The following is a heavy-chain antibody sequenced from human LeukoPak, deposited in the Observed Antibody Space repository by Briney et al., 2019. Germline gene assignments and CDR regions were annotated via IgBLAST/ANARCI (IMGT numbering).Heavy chain of an antibody. CDR1: GCTFSSYA. CDR2: IIPIFGTA. Sequence: SVKVSCKASGCTFSSYAISWVRQAPGQGLEWMGGIIPIFGTANYAQKFQGRVTITADESRSTAYMELSSLRSEDTAVYYCARDRGDDPQPYYFDYWGQGTLVTVSS. CDR3: ARDRGDDPQPYYFDY. D-gene: IGHD2-2*01. V-gene: IGHV1-69*13. J-gene: IGHJ4*02.